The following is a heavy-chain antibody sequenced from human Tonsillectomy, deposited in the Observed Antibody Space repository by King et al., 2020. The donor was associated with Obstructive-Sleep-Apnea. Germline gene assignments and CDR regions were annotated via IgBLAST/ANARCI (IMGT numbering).Heavy chain of an antibody. J-gene: IGHJ4*02. V-gene: IGHV3-11*01. D-gene: IGHD3-10*01. CDR3: ARENYASGSYYFDY. Sequence: HVQLVDSGGGLVKPGGSLRLSCAASGFTFSDYYMSWIRQAPGKGLEWVSYISSRGNSIYYADSVKGRFTISRDNAKNSLYLQMNSLRAEDTAVYYCARENYASGSYYFDYWGQGTLVTVSS. CDR1: GFTFSDYY. CDR2: ISSRGNSI.